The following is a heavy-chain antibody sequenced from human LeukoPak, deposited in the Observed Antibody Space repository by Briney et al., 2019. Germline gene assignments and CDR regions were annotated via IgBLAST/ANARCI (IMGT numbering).Heavy chain of an antibody. Sequence: KPSETLSLTCAVYGGSFSGYYWSWIRQPPGKGLEWIGEINHSGSTNYNPSLKSRVTISVDTSKNQFSLKLSSVTAADTAVYYCARSGGYNFPRPFDYWGQGTLVTVSS. V-gene: IGHV4-34*01. CDR3: ARSGGYNFPRPFDY. D-gene: IGHD5-24*01. CDR2: INHSGST. CDR1: GGSFSGYY. J-gene: IGHJ4*02.